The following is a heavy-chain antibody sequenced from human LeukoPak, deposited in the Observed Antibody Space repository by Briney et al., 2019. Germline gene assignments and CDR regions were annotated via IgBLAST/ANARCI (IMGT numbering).Heavy chain of an antibody. J-gene: IGHJ4*02. CDR2: ISYDGSNK. D-gene: IGHD5-18*01. Sequence: GGSLRLSCAASGFTFSSYGMHWVRQAPGKGLEWVAVISYDGSNKYYADSVKGRFTISRDNSKNTLYLQMNSLRAEDTAVYYCAKDMGHRRYSYGPRGGDYWGQGTLVTVSS. CDR3: AKDMGHRRYSYGPRGGDY. CDR1: GFTFSSYG. V-gene: IGHV3-30*18.